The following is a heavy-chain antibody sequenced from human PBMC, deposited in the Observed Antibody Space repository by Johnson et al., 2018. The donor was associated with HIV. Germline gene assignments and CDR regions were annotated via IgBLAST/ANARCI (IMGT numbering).Heavy chain of an antibody. CDR1: GFTFSDYY. CDR3: ARDPVVAHAFDI. J-gene: IGHJ3*02. D-gene: IGHD3-22*01. V-gene: IGHV3-11*04. Sequence: QVQLVESGGGLVKPGGSLRLSCAASGFTFSDYYMSWIRQAPGKGLEWVSYISSSGSIIYYSDSVKGRFAISRDNVKNSLYLQMNSLRAEDTAVYYFARDPVVAHAFDIWGQGTIVTVSS. CDR2: ISSSGSII.